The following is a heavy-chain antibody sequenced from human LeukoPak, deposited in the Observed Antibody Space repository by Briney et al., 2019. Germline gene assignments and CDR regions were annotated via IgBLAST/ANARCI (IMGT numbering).Heavy chain of an antibody. CDR3: ARWHAVAEVFDI. CDR2: IYYSGST. J-gene: IGHJ3*02. CDR1: GGSISSSSYY. V-gene: IGHV4-39*07. D-gene: IGHD6-19*01. Sequence: SETLSLTCTVSGGSISSSSYYWGWIRQPPGKGLEWIGSIYYSGSTYYNPSLKSRVTISVDTSKNQFSLKLSSVAAADTAVYYCARWHAVAEVFDIWGQGTMVTVSS.